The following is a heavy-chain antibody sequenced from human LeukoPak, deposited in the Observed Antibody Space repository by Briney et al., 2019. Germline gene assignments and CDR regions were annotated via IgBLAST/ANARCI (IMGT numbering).Heavy chain of an antibody. CDR2: INHRGST. D-gene: IGHD3-10*01. V-gene: IGHV4-34*01. Sequence: SETLSLTCAVHGGSFSGYYWSWIRQPPGKGLEWIGEINHRGSTNYTPSLKSQVTISVDTSKNQFSLKLSSVTAEDTAVYYCARGRRYYYGSGSNMFDYWGQGTLVTVSS. J-gene: IGHJ4*02. CDR1: GGSFSGYY. CDR3: ARGRRYYYGSGSNMFDY.